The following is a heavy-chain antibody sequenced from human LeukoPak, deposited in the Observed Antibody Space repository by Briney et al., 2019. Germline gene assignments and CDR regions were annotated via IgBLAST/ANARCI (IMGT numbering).Heavy chain of an antibody. D-gene: IGHD2-2*01. CDR3: ARAACSSTSCYYFDY. V-gene: IGHV4-30-2*01. J-gene: IGHJ4*02. CDR1: GGSISSGGYS. CDR2: IYHSGST. Sequence: SETLSLTCAVSGGSISSGGYSWSWIRQPPGKGLEWIGYIYHSGSTYYNPSLKSRVTISVDRSKNQFSLKLSSVTAADTAVYYCARAACSSTSCYYFDYWGPGTLVTVSS.